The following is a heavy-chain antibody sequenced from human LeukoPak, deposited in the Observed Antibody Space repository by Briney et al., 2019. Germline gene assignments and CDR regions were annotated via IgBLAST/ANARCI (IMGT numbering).Heavy chain of an antibody. V-gene: IGHV3-30*02. CDR1: GFTFSSYG. CDR3: AKDSSGYETTLDY. CDR2: IWYGGSNK. J-gene: IGHJ4*02. D-gene: IGHD3-22*01. Sequence: PGGSLRLSCAASGFTFSSYGMHWVRQAPGKGLEWVAVIWYGGSNKYYADSVKGRFTISRDNSKNTLYLQMNSLRAEDTAVYYCAKDSSGYETTLDYWGQGTLVTVSS.